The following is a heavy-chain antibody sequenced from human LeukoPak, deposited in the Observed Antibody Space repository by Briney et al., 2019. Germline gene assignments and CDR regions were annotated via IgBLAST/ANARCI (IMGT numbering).Heavy chain of an antibody. V-gene: IGHV3-23*01. Sequence: GGSLRLSCAASGFTFSSYAMSWVRQPPGKGLEWVSAISGSGGSTYYADSVKGRFTISRDNSKNTLYLQMNSLRAEDTAVYYCAKDRAAARKTYNWFDPWGQGTLVTVSS. D-gene: IGHD6-13*01. CDR3: AKDRAAARKTYNWFDP. CDR1: GFTFSSYA. J-gene: IGHJ5*02. CDR2: ISGSGGST.